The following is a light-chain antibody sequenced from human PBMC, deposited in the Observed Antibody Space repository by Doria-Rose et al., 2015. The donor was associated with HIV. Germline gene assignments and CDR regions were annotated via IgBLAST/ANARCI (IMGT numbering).Light chain of an antibody. Sequence: DIQVTQSPESLGMSLGERATLNCKSNQSLLYTSKNYLAWYQQKPGKPPKLLIYWASTRQSGVPARFSGSGSGTDFTLTISSLEAEDVAVYYCQQYYDTPCFGPGTTVDIK. CDR2: WAS. V-gene: IGKV4-1*01. J-gene: IGKJ3*01. CDR1: QSLLYTSKNY. CDR3: QQYYDTPC.